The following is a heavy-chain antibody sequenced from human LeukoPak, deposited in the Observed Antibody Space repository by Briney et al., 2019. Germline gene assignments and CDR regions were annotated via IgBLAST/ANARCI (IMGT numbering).Heavy chain of an antibody. CDR1: GGSFSGYY. V-gene: IGHV4-34*01. J-gene: IGHJ3*02. Sequence: SETLSLTCAVYGGSFSGYYWSWIRQPPGKGLEWIGEINHSGSTNYNPSLRSRVTISVDTSKNQFSLKLSSVTAADTAVYYCARENDSSGYYYVYAFDIWGQGTMVTVSS. CDR3: ARENDSSGYYYVYAFDI. CDR2: INHSGST. D-gene: IGHD3-22*01.